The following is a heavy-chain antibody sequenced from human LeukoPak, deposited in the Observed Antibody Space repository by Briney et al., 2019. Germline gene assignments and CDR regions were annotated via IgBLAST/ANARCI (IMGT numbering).Heavy chain of an antibody. J-gene: IGHJ5*02. Sequence: ASVKVSCKASGYTFTGYYMHWVRQAPGQGLEWMGWINPNSGGTNYAQKFQGRVTMTRDTSISTAYMELSRLRSDDTAVYYCGRVRSGGSCYSCCFHPWAQGPLVTVSS. CDR3: GRVRSGGSCYSCCFHP. CDR2: INPNSGGT. CDR1: GYTFTGYY. V-gene: IGHV1-2*02. D-gene: IGHD2-15*01.